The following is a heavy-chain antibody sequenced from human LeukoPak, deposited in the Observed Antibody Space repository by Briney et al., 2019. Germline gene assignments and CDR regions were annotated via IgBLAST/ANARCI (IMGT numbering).Heavy chain of an antibody. CDR1: GGSFSGYY. J-gene: IGHJ4*02. D-gene: IGHD5-24*01. CDR2: ITHSETT. CDR3: ARGRRDGYNLEYFDK. Sequence: SETLSLTCAVYGGSFSGYYWSWIRQPPGKGLEWIGEITHSETTNYNSSLKNRVTISLDTSKNQVSLKLTSVTAADTAVYYCARGRRDGYNLEYFDKWGQGTLVTVSS. V-gene: IGHV4-34*01.